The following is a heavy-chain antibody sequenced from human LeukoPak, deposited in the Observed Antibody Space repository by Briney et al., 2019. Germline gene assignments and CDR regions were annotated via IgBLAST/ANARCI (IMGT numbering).Heavy chain of an antibody. CDR3: ARDGAATGTGAFDI. CDR1: GYSFTTYW. V-gene: IGHV5-10-1*01. D-gene: IGHD6-13*01. CDR2: IDPSDSYT. Sequence: PGEALKISCEGSGYSFTTYWISWVRPVPGKGLEWMGRIDPSDSYTNYSSSFQGHVTISTNKSISPAYLQWSSQKASDTSMYYCARDGAATGTGAFDIWGQGTMVTVSS. J-gene: IGHJ3*02.